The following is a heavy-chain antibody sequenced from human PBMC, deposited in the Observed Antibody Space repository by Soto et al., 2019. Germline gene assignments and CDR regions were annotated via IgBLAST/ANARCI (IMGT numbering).Heavy chain of an antibody. V-gene: IGHV1-8*01. Sequence: QEQLEQSGAEVKKPGASVKVSCKASGYTFTKYDFNWVRQATGQGLDGLRWVNPISGNTENEQNFQGRVTLTVNTSTSTAFMELRSLRSGDTAIYYCATSRINMIRGVFYYGLDVWGHGTTVTVSS. J-gene: IGHJ6*02. CDR3: ATSRINMIRGVFYYGLDV. D-gene: IGHD3-10*01. CDR1: GYTFTKYD. CDR2: VNPISGNT.